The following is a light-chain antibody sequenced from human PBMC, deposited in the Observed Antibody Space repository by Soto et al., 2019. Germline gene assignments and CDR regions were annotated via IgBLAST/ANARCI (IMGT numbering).Light chain of an antibody. CDR3: QQYTDFQYT. CDR1: QSIGSG. J-gene: IGKJ2*01. V-gene: IGKV1-5*03. Sequence: DIQMTQSPSTMSASVGDGVTITCRASQSIGSGLAWYQQKPGKAPKLLIYKATNLQTGVPSRFSGSGSGTDFSLTISSLQPVDSPTYYCQQYTDFQYTFGQGTKVEI. CDR2: KAT.